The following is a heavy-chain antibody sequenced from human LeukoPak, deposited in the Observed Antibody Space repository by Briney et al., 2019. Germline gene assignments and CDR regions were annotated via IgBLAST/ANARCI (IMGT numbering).Heavy chain of an antibody. V-gene: IGHV1-46*01. CDR3: ARGRLYSSSWSTGKYYYYYYGMDV. CDR1: GYTFTSYY. D-gene: IGHD6-13*01. Sequence: ASVKVSCKASGYTFTSYYMHWVRQAPGQGLEWMGIINPSGGSTSYAQKFQGRVTMTRDTSTSTVYMELSSLRSEDTAVYYCARGRLYSSSWSTGKYYYYYYGMDVWGQGTTVTVSS. CDR2: INPSGGST. J-gene: IGHJ6*02.